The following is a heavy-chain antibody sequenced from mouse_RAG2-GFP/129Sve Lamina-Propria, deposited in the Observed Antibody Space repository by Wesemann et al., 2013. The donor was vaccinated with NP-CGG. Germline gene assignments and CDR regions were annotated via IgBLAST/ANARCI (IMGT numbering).Heavy chain of an antibody. CDR2: T. CDR3: TEERGLRRRAMDY. Sequence: TQYAGSVKGRFTISRDDSKSSVYLQMNNLRAEDTGIYYCTEERGLRRRAMDYWGQGTSVTVSS. D-gene: IGHD2-4*01. J-gene: IGHJ4*01. V-gene: IGHV6-3*01.